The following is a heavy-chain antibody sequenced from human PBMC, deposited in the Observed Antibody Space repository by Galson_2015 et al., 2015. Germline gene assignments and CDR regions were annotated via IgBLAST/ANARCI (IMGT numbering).Heavy chain of an antibody. Sequence: SLRLSCAASGFTFSDYFMGWIRQAPGEGLEWVAYISSRTTYTNYADSVQGRFTISRDNTKKSLYLQMNSLRAEDTAVYYCARDREGPLQSFDFLPSFDYWGQGTLVTVSS. CDR1: GFTFSDYF. CDR3: ARDREGPLQSFDFLPSFDY. V-gene: IGHV3-11*05. CDR2: ISSRTTYT. D-gene: IGHD3-9*01. J-gene: IGHJ4*02.